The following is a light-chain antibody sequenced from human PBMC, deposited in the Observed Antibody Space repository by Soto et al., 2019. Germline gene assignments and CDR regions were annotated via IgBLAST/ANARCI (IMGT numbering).Light chain of an antibody. V-gene: IGLV2-11*01. CDR3: CLYAVTFYV. CDR1: SSDVGTYDF. CDR2: DVS. J-gene: IGLJ1*01. Sequence: QSALTQPRSVSGSPGQSVTISCTGTSSDVGTYDFVSWYQQHPGKAPRRMIFDVSERPSGVPDRFSGSKSGNTASLTISGLQAEDEADYYCCLYAVTFYVFGTGTKLTVL.